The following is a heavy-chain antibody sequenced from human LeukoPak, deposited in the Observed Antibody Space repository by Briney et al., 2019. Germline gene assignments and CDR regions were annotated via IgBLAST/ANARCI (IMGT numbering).Heavy chain of an antibody. V-gene: IGHV1-18*01. Sequence: ASVKVSCKASGYTFTSYGISWVRQAPGQGLEWMGWISAYNGNTNYAQKLKGRVTMTTDTSTSTAYMELRSLRSDDTAVYYCARVRYDILTGYYTLLGWFDPWGQGTLVTVSS. D-gene: IGHD3-9*01. J-gene: IGHJ5*02. CDR2: ISAYNGNT. CDR1: GYTFTSYG. CDR3: ARVRYDILTGYYTLLGWFDP.